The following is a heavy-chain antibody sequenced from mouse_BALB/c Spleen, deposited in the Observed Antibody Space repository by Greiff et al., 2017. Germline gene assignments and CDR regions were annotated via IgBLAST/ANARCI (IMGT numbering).Heavy chain of an antibody. D-gene: IGHD1-1*01. J-gene: IGHJ3*01. CDR1: GYTFSSYW. CDR3: ARRYYGSSYGFAY. Sequence: QVQLQQSGAELMKPGASVKISCKATGYTFSSYWIEWVKQRPGHGLEWIGEILPGSGSTNYNEKFKGKATFTADTSSNTAYMQLSSLTSEDSAVYYCARRYYGSSYGFAYWGQGTLVTVSA. CDR2: ILPGSGST. V-gene: IGHV1-9*01.